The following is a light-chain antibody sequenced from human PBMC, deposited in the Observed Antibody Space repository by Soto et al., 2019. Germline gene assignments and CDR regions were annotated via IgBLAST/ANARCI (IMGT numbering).Light chain of an antibody. V-gene: IGLV2-11*01. J-gene: IGLJ1*01. CDR3: SSYTGSSTPYV. CDR1: SSDVGGYNY. CDR2: DVS. Sequence: QSVLTQPRSVSGSPGQSVTISCTGTSSDVGGYNYVSWYQQHPGKAPKLMIYDVSNRPSGVSNRFSGSKSGNTASLTISRLQAEDEADYYCSSYTGSSTPYVFGTGTKVTVL.